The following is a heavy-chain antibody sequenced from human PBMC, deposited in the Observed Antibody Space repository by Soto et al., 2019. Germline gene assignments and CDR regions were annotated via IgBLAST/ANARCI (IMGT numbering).Heavy chain of an antibody. CDR3: ARDDGSYYFDY. CDR1: VGSISSYY. CDR2: IYYSGST. V-gene: IGHV4-59*01. Sequence: SETLSLTCTFSVGSISSYYWSCIRQPPGKGLEWIGYIYYSGSTNYNPSLKSRVTISVDTSKNQFSLKLSSVTAADTAVYYCARDDGSYYFDYRGQGTQVTV. D-gene: IGHD1-26*01. J-gene: IGHJ4*02.